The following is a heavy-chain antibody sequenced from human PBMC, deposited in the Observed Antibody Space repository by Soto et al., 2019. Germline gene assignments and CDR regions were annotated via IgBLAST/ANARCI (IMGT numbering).Heavy chain of an antibody. CDR1: GFTVSSNH. J-gene: IGHJ4*02. D-gene: IGHD3-10*01. CDR3: AVHQVTMIRRVITPFAH. Sequence: EVQLVESGGGLVQPGGSLRLSCAASGFTVSSNHMSWVRQAPGKGREWVSIIYSSGSTHYADFVKGRFTISRDNSKNTLYLQMNSLRDEDTSMYYSAVHQVTMIRRVITPFAHWGQGTLVTVSS. CDR2: IYSSGST. V-gene: IGHV3-66*04.